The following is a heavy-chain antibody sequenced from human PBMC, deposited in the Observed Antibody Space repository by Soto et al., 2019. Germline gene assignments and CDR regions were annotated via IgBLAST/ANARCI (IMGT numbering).Heavy chain of an antibody. D-gene: IGHD2-21*02. CDR3: ARTREGVVTPLDAFDI. CDR1: GYSFTSYW. Sequence: EVQLVQSGAEVKKPGESLRISCKGSGYSFTSYWISWVRQMPGKGLEWMGRIDPSDSYTNYSPSFQGHVTISADKSISTAYLQWSSRKASDTAMYYCARTREGVVTPLDAFDIWGQGTMVTVSS. CDR2: IDPSDSYT. V-gene: IGHV5-10-1*03. J-gene: IGHJ3*02.